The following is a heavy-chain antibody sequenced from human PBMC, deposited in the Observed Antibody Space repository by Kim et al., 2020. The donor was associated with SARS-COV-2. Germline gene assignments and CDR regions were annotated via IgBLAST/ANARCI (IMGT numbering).Heavy chain of an antibody. CDR3: AKELTNNWSFAS. V-gene: IGHV3-30*18. Sequence: GGSLRLSCSASGFTFSTHGMRWVRQAPGKGLEWVASISPDGIHTNYADSGKGRFTISRDNSKNTLFLQMNSLSTEDTAVYYCAKELTNNWSFASWGQGTLVTASS. J-gene: IGHJ4*02. CDR1: GFTFSTHG. CDR2: ISPDGIHT. D-gene: IGHD1-1*01.